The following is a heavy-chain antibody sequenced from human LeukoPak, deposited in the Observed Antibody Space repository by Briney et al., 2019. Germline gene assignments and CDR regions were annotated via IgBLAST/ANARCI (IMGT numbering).Heavy chain of an antibody. V-gene: IGHV3-7*01. CDR1: GFTFSSYW. J-gene: IGHJ3*02. CDR3: ARDAYIVVVPAARDAFDI. D-gene: IGHD2-2*01. Sequence: GGSLRLSCAASGFTFSSYWMSWVRQAPGKGLESVANIKQEGSEKYYVDSVKGRFTISRDNAKYSLYLQMNSLRAEDTAVYYCARDAYIVVVPAARDAFDIWGQGTMVTVSS. CDR2: IKQEGSEK.